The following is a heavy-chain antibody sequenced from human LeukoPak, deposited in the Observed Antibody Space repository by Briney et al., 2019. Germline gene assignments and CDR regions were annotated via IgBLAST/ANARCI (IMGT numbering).Heavy chain of an antibody. CDR1: GFTFNSYW. D-gene: IGHD1-1*01. V-gene: IGHV3-7*01. CDR3: VRALGTGSY. CDR2: IKEDGSEK. Sequence: GGSLRLSCAASGFTFNSYWMNWVRQAPGKGLEWVANIKEDGSEKHYVDSVKGRFTISRDNAKNSLYLQMNSLRAEDTAVYCCVRALGTGSYWGQGTLVSVSS. J-gene: IGHJ4*02.